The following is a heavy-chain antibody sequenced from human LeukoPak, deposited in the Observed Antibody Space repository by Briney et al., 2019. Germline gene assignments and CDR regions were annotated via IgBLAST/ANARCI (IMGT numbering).Heavy chain of an antibody. D-gene: IGHD4-17*01. Sequence: SQTLSLTCTVSGASFSSGDQYWNWIRQPPGKGLEWIGYIYYSGSTNYNPSLKSRVTISVDTSKNQFSLKLSSVTAADTAVYYCARGPASDYGEVDGLFDYWGQGTLVTVSS. J-gene: IGHJ4*02. V-gene: IGHV4-61*08. CDR1: GASFSSGDQY. CDR3: ARGPASDYGEVDGLFDY. CDR2: IYYSGST.